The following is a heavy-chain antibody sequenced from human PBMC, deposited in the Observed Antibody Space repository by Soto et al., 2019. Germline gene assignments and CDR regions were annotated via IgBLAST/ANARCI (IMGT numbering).Heavy chain of an antibody. Sequence: GGSLRLSCAASGFTFSDYAMSWVRQAPGKGLEWVSAISGSGGSSYYADSVKGRFTISRDNSKNTLYLQVNSLRAEDKAVYYCAKNSDYYDILTGPQSLSSSGEFDYWGQGTLVTVSS. CDR2: ISGSGGSS. D-gene: IGHD3-9*01. J-gene: IGHJ4*02. V-gene: IGHV3-23*01. CDR3: AKNSDYYDILTGPQSLSSSGEFDY. CDR1: GFTFSDYA.